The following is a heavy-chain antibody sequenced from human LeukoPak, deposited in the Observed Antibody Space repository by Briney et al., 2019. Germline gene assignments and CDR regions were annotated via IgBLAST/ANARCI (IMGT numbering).Heavy chain of an antibody. CDR3: ARGVVITGLDY. J-gene: IGHJ4*02. D-gene: IGHD3-3*01. CDR1: GGFISSYY. CDR2: IYSSGNT. V-gene: IGHV4-59*01. Sequence: SETLSLTCTVSGGFISSYYWNWIRQTPGKGLEWIGSIYSSGNTNYNPSLKSRVTISVNTSKNQFSLLLTSVTAADTAVYYCARGVVITGLDYWGQGTLVTVSS.